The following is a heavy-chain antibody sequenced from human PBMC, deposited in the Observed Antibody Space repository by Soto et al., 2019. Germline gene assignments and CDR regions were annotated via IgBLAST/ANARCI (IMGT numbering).Heavy chain of an antibody. D-gene: IGHD2-2*02. Sequence: SVKVPCKASGGTFRSYVISWVRQAPGRGLEWMGGIIAIFRTANSAQKFHGRVTITADESTRTAYMELSSLRSEDTAVYYCARDPWRHDGMPIYRPVYYYYGMGVWGQGTTVTVSS. CDR2: IIAIFRTA. CDR3: ARDPWRHDGMPIYRPVYYYYGMGV. V-gene: IGHV1-69*13. J-gene: IGHJ6*02. CDR1: GGTFRSYV.